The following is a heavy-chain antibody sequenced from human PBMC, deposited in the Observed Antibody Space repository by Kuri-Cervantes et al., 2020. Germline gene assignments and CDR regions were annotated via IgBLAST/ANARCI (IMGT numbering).Heavy chain of an antibody. CDR1: GFTFDDYA. D-gene: IGHD6-13*01. CDR3: AKGQQLIRGGLDS. Sequence: SLKISCAASGFTFDDYAMHWVRQAPGKGLEWVSGLSWNGRSVGYADSVKGRFIVSRDNAKNSLYLQMNSLRAEDTALYYCAKGQQLIRGGLDSWGQGTLVTVSS. J-gene: IGHJ4*02. V-gene: IGHV3-9*01. CDR2: LSWNGRSV.